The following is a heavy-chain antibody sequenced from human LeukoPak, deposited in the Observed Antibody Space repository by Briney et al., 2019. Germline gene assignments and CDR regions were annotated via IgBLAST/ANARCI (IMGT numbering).Heavy chain of an antibody. CDR1: GFSFNNYW. CDR3: ARVDSSGYYGH. V-gene: IGHV3-7*04. J-gene: IGHJ4*02. CDR2: VKEDGSER. Sequence: GGSLRLSCGVSGFSFNNYWMTWVRQAPGKGLEWLASVKEDGSERYHVDSLKGRFTISRDNAKNSLFLQLNSLSAEDTAVHYCARVDSSGYYGHWGQGTLVTVSS. D-gene: IGHD3-22*01.